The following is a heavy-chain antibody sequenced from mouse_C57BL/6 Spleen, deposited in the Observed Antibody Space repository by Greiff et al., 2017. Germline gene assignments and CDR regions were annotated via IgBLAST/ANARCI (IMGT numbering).Heavy chain of an antibody. CDR2: INYDGSST. CDR1: GFTFSDYY. CDR3: ARERGTGPFDY. J-gene: IGHJ2*01. V-gene: IGHV5-16*01. D-gene: IGHD3-3*01. Sequence: EVKLVESEGGLVQPGSSMKLSCTASGFTFSDYYMAWVRQVPEKGLEWVANINYDGSSTYYLDSLKSRFIISRDNAKNILYLQMSSLKSEDTATYYCARERGTGPFDYWGQGTTLTVSS.